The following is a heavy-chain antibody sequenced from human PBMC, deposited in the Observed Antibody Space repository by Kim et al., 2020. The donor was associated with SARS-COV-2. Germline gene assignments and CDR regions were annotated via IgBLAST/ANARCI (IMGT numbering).Heavy chain of an antibody. CDR3: ARDYLQLRSRFEY. J-gene: IGHJ4*02. Sequence: YYVDSVKSRFTISRDNAKNPLYLQMNSLRAEDTAVYYCARDYLQLRSRFEYWGQGTLVTVSS. D-gene: IGHD5-18*01. V-gene: IGHV3-7*03.